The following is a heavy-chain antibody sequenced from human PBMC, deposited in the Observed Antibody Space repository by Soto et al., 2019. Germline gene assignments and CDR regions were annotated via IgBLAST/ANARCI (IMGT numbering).Heavy chain of an antibody. CDR2: INHSGST. J-gene: IGHJ5*02. Sequence: PSETLSLTCAVYGGSFTGSYWSWIRQPPGKGLEWIGEINHSGSTNYNPTLKSRVTISEDTSKNQFSLKLSSLTAADTAVYYCAIVRSQLYSSSWRANWFDPWGQGTRVTVSS. V-gene: IGHV4-34*01. CDR1: GGSFTGSY. CDR3: AIVRSQLYSSSWRANWFDP. D-gene: IGHD6-13*01.